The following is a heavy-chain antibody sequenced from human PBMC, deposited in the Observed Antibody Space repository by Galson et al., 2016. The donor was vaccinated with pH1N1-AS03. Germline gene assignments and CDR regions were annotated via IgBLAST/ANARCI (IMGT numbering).Heavy chain of an antibody. D-gene: IGHD2-2*01. Sequence: QSGAEVKKPGESLKISCKGSGDSFNTYWIGWVRQMPGKGLEWMGIIYPGDSDTRYSPSFQGHVTISADASISPAYLQWCRLKASDTPIYHCARRGNCSGISFYDLDSWGQGTMVAVSS. J-gene: IGHJ4*02. CDR2: IYPGDSDT. CDR1: GDSFNTYW. CDR3: ARRGNCSGISFYDLDS. V-gene: IGHV5-51*03.